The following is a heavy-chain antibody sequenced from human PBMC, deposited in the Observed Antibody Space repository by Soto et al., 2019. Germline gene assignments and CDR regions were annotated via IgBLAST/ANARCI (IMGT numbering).Heavy chain of an antibody. CDR1: GYTFTSYA. Sequence: ASGKVCCKASGYTFTSYAMHWVRQAPGQRLEWMGWINAGNGNTKYSQKLQGRVTITRDTSASTAYMELSSLRSEDTAVYYCASQRGTDYMTILDYWGQGTLVTVSS. CDR3: ASQRGTDYMTILDY. CDR2: INAGNGNT. V-gene: IGHV1-3*01. J-gene: IGHJ4*02. D-gene: IGHD5-12*01.